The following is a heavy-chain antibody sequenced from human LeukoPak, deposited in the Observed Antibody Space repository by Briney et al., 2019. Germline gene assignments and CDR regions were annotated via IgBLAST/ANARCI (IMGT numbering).Heavy chain of an antibody. J-gene: IGHJ6*03. CDR2: IFYSGST. CDR3: ARAVSGYYLSYYYYYMDV. D-gene: IGHD3-22*01. V-gene: IGHV4-59*01. CDR1: GGSISSYY. Sequence: SETLSLTCTVSGGSISSYYWSWIRQSPGKGLEWIGYIFYSGSTNYNPSLKSRVTISVDTSKNQFSLKLSSVTAADTAMYYCARAVSGYYLSYYYYYMDVWGKGTTVTVSS.